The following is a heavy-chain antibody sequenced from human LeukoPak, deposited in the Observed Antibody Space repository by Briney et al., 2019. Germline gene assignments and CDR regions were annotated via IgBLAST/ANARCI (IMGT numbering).Heavy chain of an antibody. J-gene: IGHJ4*02. CDR3: ARARVDWEFDY. CDR1: GFIFTSYD. Sequence: PGGSLRLSCAASGFIFTSYDFNWVRQAPGKGLEWVSYISSSGSSIYYADSVKGRFTISRDNAKKSLYLQMNSLRGEDTAVYYCARARVDWEFDYWGQGTLVTVSS. V-gene: IGHV3-48*03. CDR2: ISSSGSSI. D-gene: IGHD3-9*01.